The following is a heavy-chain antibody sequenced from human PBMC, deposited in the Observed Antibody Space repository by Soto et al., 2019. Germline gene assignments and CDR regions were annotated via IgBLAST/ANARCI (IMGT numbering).Heavy chain of an antibody. J-gene: IGHJ6*03. D-gene: IGHD1-1*01. CDR3: ARVKGTYYYYYYYMDV. Sequence: GSLRLSCAASGFTFSDYYMSWIRQAPGKGLEWVSYISSSGSTIYYADSVKGRFTISRDNAKNSLYLQMNSLRAEDTAVYYCARVKGTYYYYYYYMDVWGKGTTVTVSS. CDR1: GFTFSDYY. CDR2: ISSSGSTI. V-gene: IGHV3-11*01.